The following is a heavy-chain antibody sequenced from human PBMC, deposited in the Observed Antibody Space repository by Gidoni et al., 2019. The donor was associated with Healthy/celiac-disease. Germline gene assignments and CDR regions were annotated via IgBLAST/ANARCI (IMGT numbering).Heavy chain of an antibody. J-gene: IGHJ5*02. D-gene: IGHD3-16*01. V-gene: IGHV3-30-3*01. Sequence: QVQLVESGGGVVQPGRSLRLSCSASGFPFSSYAMHWVRQAPGTGLAWVAVISYDGSNKYYADSVKGRFTISRDNSKNTLYLQMNSLRAEDTAVYYCARDGGGPAVTWGQGTLVTVSS. CDR1: GFPFSSYA. CDR3: ARDGGGPAVT. CDR2: ISYDGSNK.